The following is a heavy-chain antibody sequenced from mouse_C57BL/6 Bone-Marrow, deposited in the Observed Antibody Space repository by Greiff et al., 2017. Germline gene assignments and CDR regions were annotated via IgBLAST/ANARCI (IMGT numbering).Heavy chain of an antibody. CDR3: VRHPYSNYPYAMDY. CDR2: IRSKSNNYAT. Sequence: DVMLVESGGGLVQPKGSLKLSCAASGFSFNTYAMNWVRQAPGKGLEWVARIRSKSNNYATYYADSVKDRFTISRDDSESMLYLQMNNLKTEDTAMYYCVRHPYSNYPYAMDYWGQGTSVTVSS. J-gene: IGHJ4*01. D-gene: IGHD2-5*01. CDR1: GFSFNTYA. V-gene: IGHV10-1*01.